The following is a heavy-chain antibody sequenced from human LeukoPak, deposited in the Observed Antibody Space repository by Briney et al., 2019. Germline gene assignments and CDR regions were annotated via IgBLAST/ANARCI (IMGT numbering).Heavy chain of an antibody. CDR3: ARGGIVVAVSFDF. CDR2: VYHTGSP. V-gene: IGHV4-38-2*02. CDR1: GYSISYDYY. D-gene: IGHD2-21*01. Sequence: PSETLSLTCIVSGYSISYDYYWDWARQPPGKGLEWIGSVYHTGSPYYNPSLKSRVTISVDTSKNHLSLRLRSVTAADTAVYYCARGGIVVAVSFDFWGKGTLLTVSS. J-gene: IGHJ4*02.